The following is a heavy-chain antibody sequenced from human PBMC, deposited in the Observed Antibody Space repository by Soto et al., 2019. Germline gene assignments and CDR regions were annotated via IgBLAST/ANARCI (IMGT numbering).Heavy chain of an antibody. CDR2: MHYSGST. J-gene: IGHJ4*02. V-gene: IGHV4-61*01. D-gene: IGHD1-26*01. CDR3: GRGWENLYFDY. Sequence: SETLSLTCTVSGGSVTSTSYYWSWIRKPPGKGLEWIGYMHYSGSTNYNPSLKSRVTISVDTSKNQFSLKLSSVTAADTAVYYCGRGWENLYFDYWGQGTLVTVSS. CDR1: GGSVTSTSYY.